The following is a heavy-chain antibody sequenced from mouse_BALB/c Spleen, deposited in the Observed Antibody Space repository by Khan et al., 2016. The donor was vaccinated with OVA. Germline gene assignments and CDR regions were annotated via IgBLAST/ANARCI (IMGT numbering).Heavy chain of an antibody. V-gene: IGHV1-7*01. CDR2: INPSTDYT. CDR3: VNHGSTSAWFTY. D-gene: IGHD1-1*01. CDR1: GYTFTSFW. J-gene: IGHJ3*01. Sequence: VQLVESGAELAKPGASVKMSCKASGYTFTSFWMHWVKQRPGQGLEWIGYINPSTDYTEYNQRFKDKATLTAVKSSSTAYMRLTSLTSDDSAVYYCVNHGSTSAWFTYWGQGTLVTVSA.